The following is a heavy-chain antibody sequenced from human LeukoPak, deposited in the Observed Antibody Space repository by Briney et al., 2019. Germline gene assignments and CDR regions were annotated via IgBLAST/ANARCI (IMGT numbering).Heavy chain of an antibody. V-gene: IGHV5-51*01. CDR1: GYSFTSYW. D-gene: IGHD1-26*01. Sequence: GESLKISCKGSGYSFTSYWIGWVRQMPGKGLEWTGIIYPGDSDTRYSPSFQGQVTISADKSISTAYLQWSSLKASDTAMYYCARHVSSGSYPRLGFDPWGQGTLVTVSS. CDR3: ARHVSSGSYPRLGFDP. J-gene: IGHJ5*02. CDR2: IYPGDSDT.